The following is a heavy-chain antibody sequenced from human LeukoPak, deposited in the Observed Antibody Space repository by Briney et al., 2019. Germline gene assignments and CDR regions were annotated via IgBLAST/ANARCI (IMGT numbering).Heavy chain of an antibody. V-gene: IGHV4-59*12. CDR3: ARRYSSSWNEFDY. Sequence: SETLSLTCTVSGGSISSYYWSWIRQPPGKGLEWIGYIYYSGSTNYNPSLKSRVTISVDTSKNQFSLKLSSVTAADTAVYYCARRYSSSWNEFDYWGQGTLVTVSS. CDR2: IYYSGST. CDR1: GGSISSYY. J-gene: IGHJ4*02. D-gene: IGHD6-13*01.